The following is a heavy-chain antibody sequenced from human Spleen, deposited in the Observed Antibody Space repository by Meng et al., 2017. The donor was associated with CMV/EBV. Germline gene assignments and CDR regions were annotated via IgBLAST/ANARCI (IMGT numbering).Heavy chain of an antibody. Sequence: KASGSTFTSYALCWVRQAPGQGLEWMGWINTNNAIPTYAQGFTERFVFSLDTSVSTTYLQISSLKAEDTAVYYCARVHSSGYYGPNDYWGQGTLVTVSS. CDR1: GSTFTSYA. CDR3: ARVHSSGYYGPNDY. V-gene: IGHV7-4-1*02. CDR2: INTNNAIP. J-gene: IGHJ4*02. D-gene: IGHD3-22*01.